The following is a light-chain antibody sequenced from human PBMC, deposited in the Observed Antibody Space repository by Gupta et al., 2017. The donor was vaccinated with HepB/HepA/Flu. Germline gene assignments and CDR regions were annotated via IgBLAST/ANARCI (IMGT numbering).Light chain of an antibody. CDR1: QSISSY. Sequence: DIQMSHYPSSLSTSVRARVTIPCRASQSISSYLNWYQQKPGKAPKLLIYAASSLQSGVPSRFSGSGSGTDFTLTISTLQPEDFATYYCQQNDSTPITFGQGTLMEIK. CDR3: QQNDSTPIT. V-gene: IGKV1-39*01. J-gene: IGKJ5*01. CDR2: AAS.